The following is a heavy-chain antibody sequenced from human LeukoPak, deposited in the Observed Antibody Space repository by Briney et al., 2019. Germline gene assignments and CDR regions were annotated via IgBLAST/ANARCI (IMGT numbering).Heavy chain of an antibody. CDR1: GFTFSSYW. V-gene: IGHV3-7*03. Sequence: GGSLRLSCAASGFTFSSYWMNWARQAPGKGLEWVASINHNGNVNYYVDSVKGRFTISRDNAKNSLYLQISNLRAEDTAVYFCARGGGLDVWGHGATVTVSS. CDR3: ARGGGLDV. D-gene: IGHD3-16*01. CDR2: INHNGNVN. J-gene: IGHJ6*02.